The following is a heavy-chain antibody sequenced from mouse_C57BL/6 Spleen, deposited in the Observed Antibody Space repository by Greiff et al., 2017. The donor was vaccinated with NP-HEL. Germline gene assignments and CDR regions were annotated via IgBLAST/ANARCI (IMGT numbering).Heavy chain of an antibody. CDR3: ARDTTVVESLYYFDY. CDR1: GYSITSGYY. Sequence: EVQLQQSGPGLVKPSQSLSLTCSVTGYSITSGYYWNWIRQFPGNKLEWMGYISYDGSNNYNPSLKNRISITRDTSKNQFFLKLNSVTTEDTATYYCARDTTVVESLYYFDYWGQGTTLTVSS. CDR2: ISYDGSN. V-gene: IGHV3-6*01. J-gene: IGHJ2*01. D-gene: IGHD1-1*01.